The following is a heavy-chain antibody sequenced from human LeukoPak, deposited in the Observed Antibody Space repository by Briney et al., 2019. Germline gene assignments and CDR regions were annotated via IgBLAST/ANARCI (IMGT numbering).Heavy chain of an antibody. CDR2: IYYSGST. D-gene: IGHD4-11*01. CDR1: GGSISSYY. CDR3: ARGTRQSSNHYFDY. V-gene: IGHV4-59*01. Sequence: SETLSLTCTVSGGSISSYYWSWIRQPPGTGLEWIGYIYYSGSTNYNPSLKSRVTISVDTSKNQFSLNLRSVTAADTAVYYCARGTRQSSNHYFDYWGQGTLVTVSS. J-gene: IGHJ4*02.